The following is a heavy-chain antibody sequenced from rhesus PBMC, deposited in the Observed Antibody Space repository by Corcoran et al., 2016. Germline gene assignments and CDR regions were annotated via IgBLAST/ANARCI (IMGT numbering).Heavy chain of an antibody. V-gene: IGHV1-138*01. CDR1: GYTFTDYY. D-gene: IGHD6-37*01. CDR3: VRGWSGGFDS. J-gene: IGHJ4*01. Sequence: QVQLVQSGAEVKKPGSSVKVSCKASGYTFTDYYIHWVRPAPGQGLEWEVEINPHTGVTKNTQNFQGRVTTTRDASTNTAYMELSSLRSEDTAVYFCVRGWSGGFDSWGQGVLVTVSS. CDR2: INPHTGVT.